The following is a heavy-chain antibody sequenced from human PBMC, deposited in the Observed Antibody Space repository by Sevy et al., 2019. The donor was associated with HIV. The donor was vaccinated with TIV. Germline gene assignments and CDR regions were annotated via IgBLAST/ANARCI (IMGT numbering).Heavy chain of an antibody. V-gene: IGHV4-34*01. D-gene: IGHD3-10*01. J-gene: IGHJ6*03. CDR1: GGSFSGYY. CDR2: INHSGST. Sequence: SETLSLTCAVYGGSFSGYYWSWIRQPPGKGLEWIGEINHSGSTNYNPSLKSRVTISVDTSKNQFSLKLSSVTAADTAVYYCARGRGDYGSGSYSGYYYYMDVWGKGTTVTVSS. CDR3: ARGRGDYGSGSYSGYYYYMDV.